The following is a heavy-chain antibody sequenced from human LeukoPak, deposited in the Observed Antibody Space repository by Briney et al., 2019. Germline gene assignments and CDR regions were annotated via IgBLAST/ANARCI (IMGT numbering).Heavy chain of an antibody. CDR3: ARVSSSSSFDY. Sequence: PSETLSLTCTVSGGSISSGDYSWSWIRQPPGKGLEWIGYIYYSGSTNYNPSLKSRVTISVDTSKNQFSLKLSSVTAADTAVYYCARVSSSSSFDYWGQGTLVTVSS. J-gene: IGHJ4*02. CDR1: GGSISSGDYS. V-gene: IGHV4-61*08. D-gene: IGHD6-6*01. CDR2: IYYSGST.